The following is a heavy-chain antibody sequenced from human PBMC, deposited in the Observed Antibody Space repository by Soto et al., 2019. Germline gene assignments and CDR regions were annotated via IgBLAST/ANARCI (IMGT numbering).Heavy chain of an antibody. CDR3: ARDMIQLWLPRGSLDC. Sequence: ASVKVSCKASGYTFTSYYMHWVRQAPGQGLEWMGIINPSGGSTSYAQKFQGRVTMTRDTSTSTVYMELSSLRSEDTAVYYCARDMIQLWLPRGSLDCCGQGTLGTVSS. V-gene: IGHV1-46*01. D-gene: IGHD5-18*01. CDR2: INPSGGST. J-gene: IGHJ4*02. CDR1: GYTFTSYY.